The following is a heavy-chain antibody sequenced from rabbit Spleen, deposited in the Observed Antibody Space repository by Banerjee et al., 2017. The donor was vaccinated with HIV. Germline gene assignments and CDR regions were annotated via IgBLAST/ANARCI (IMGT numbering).Heavy chain of an antibody. Sequence: QEQLVESGGGLVQPGGSLKLSCKASGFDFSAYGVTWVRQAPGKGLEWIGYIDPVFGITYYANWVNGRFSISRENAQNTVFLQMTSLTAADTATYFCARDTGTSFSSYGMDLWGPGTLVTVS. CDR2: IDPVFGIT. V-gene: IGHV1S47*01. CDR1: GFDFSAYG. J-gene: IGHJ6*01. CDR3: ARDTGTSFSSYGMDL. D-gene: IGHD7-1*01.